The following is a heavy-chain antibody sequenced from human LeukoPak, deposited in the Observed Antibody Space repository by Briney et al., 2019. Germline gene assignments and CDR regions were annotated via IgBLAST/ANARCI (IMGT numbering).Heavy chain of an antibody. Sequence: SQTLSLTCTVSGGSISSGGYYWSWIRQHPGKGLEWNVYIFYSGSTNCNSSLKSRVTISVDTSKNQFSLKLSSVTAADTAVYYCARSPMGSSGYYFPDFFDYWGQGTLVTVSS. D-gene: IGHD3-22*01. CDR2: IFYSGST. CDR3: ARSPMGSSGYYFPDFFDY. J-gene: IGHJ4*02. CDR1: GGSISSGGYY. V-gene: IGHV4-31*03.